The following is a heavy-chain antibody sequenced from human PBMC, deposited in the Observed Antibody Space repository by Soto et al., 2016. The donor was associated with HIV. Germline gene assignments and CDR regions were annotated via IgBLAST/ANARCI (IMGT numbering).Heavy chain of an antibody. CDR1: GFTVSSNY. D-gene: IGHD3-10*01. V-gene: IGHV3-66*01. CDR2: IYSGGST. J-gene: IGHJ4*02. Sequence: EVQLVESGGGLVQPGGSLRLSCAASGFTVSSNYMSWVRQAPGKGLEWVSVIYSGGSTYYADSVKGRFTISRDNSKNTLYLQMNSLRAEDTAVYYCARDPDGDCYGSGSPPFDYWGQGTLVTVSS. CDR3: ARDPDGDCYGSGSPPFDY.